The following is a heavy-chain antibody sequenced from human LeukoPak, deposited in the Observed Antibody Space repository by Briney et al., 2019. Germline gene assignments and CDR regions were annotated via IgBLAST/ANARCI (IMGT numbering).Heavy chain of an antibody. CDR2: IKQEGSEK. D-gene: IGHD2-15*01. CDR3: AREYCSGGSCYFSMDV. V-gene: IGHV3-7*01. CDR1: GFTLSSYW. J-gene: IGHJ6*02. Sequence: PGGCLRLACAASGFTLSSYWIGSVRQAPGKGLEWVATIKQEGSEKYYVDSVKGRCIISRDNAKDSLYLQMNSLRAEDTAVYYCAREYCSGGSCYFSMDVWGQGTTVTVSS.